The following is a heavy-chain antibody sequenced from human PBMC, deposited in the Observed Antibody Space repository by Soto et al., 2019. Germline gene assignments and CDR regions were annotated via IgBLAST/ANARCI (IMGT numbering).Heavy chain of an antibody. CDR1: GFTFSGSA. V-gene: IGHV3-73*01. CDR2: IRSKANSYAT. Sequence: GGSLRLSCAASGFTFSGSAMHWVRQASGKGLEWVGRIRSKANSYATAYAASVKGRFTISRDDSKNTAYLQMNSLKTEDTAVYYCTRQSEGILTGYYYYYYMDVWGKGTPVPVSS. J-gene: IGHJ6*03. D-gene: IGHD3-9*01. CDR3: TRQSEGILTGYYYYYYMDV.